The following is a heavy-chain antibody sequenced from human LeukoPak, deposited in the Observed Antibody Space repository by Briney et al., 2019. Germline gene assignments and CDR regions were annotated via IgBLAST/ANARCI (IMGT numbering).Heavy chain of an antibody. CDR2: INHSGST. V-gene: IGHV4-34*01. D-gene: IGHD3-10*01. Sequence: SETLSLTCTVYGGSLSNYYWSRIRQPPGKGLEWIGEINHSGSTKYNPSLKSRVTISVDMSKNQFSLELSSVTAADTAVYYCARGPASGSNFAWFDPWGQGTLVTVSS. J-gene: IGHJ5*02. CDR1: GGSLSNYY. CDR3: ARGPASGSNFAWFDP.